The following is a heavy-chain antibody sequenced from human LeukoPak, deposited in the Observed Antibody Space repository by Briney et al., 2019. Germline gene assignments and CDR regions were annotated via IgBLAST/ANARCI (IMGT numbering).Heavy chain of an antibody. Sequence: PGGSLRLSCAASGFTFSAFSMNWVRQAPGKGLVWVSRVKEDGRETNYADSVKGRFTLSRDNAKDTVYLQMNNLRAEDTAVYHCARAKPADFDLWGRGTLVTVSS. CDR2: VKEDGRET. J-gene: IGHJ2*01. CDR3: ARAKPADFDL. CDR1: GFTFSAFS. V-gene: IGHV3-74*01.